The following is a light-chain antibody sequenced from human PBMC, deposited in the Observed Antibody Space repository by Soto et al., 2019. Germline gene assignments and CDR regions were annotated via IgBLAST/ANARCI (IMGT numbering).Light chain of an antibody. Sequence: EIVMTQSPATLSVSPGERVTLSCRASQSVRSNLAWYQQKPGQAPRLLIYGASTRATGLPARFSGSGSGTDFTLTISSLQSEDFAVYYCQQYNNWPLTFGGGTKVDIK. J-gene: IGKJ4*01. V-gene: IGKV3-15*01. CDR3: QQYNNWPLT. CDR1: QSVRSN. CDR2: GAS.